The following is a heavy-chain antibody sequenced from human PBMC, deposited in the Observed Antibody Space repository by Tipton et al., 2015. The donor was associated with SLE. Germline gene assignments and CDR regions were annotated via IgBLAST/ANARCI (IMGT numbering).Heavy chain of an antibody. J-gene: IGHJ4*02. V-gene: IGHV3-11*01. CDR3: ARGDLYGDYTY. CDR2: INSLLNSI. D-gene: IGHD4-17*01. Sequence: SLRLSCAASGFTFNDYDMSWIRQAPGKGLEWVSSINSLLNSIHYADSVRGRFTISRDNAKKSLSLQMDSLRAEDTAVYYCARGDLYGDYTYWGQGALVTVSS. CDR1: GFTFNDYD.